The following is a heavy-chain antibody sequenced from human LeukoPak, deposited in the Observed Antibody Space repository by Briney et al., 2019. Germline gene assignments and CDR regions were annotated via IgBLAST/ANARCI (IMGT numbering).Heavy chain of an antibody. CDR2: ISSSSSYI. Sequence: GGSLRLSCAASGFTVSSNYMSWVRQAPGKGLEWVSSISSSSSYIYYADSVKGRFTISRDNAKNSLYLQMNSLRAEDTAVYYCARSAIRGSYGDAPLGYWGQGTLVTVSS. CDR1: GFTVSSNY. CDR3: ARSAIRGSYGDAPLGY. J-gene: IGHJ4*02. D-gene: IGHD4-17*01. V-gene: IGHV3-21*01.